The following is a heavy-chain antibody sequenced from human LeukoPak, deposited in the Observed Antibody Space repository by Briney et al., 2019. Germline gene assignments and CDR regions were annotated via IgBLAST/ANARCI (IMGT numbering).Heavy chain of an antibody. J-gene: IGHJ4*02. D-gene: IGHD4-17*01. CDR3: ARGQGTVTTH. Sequence: SETLSLTCAVDGGSFSGYYWSWIRQPPGKGLEWIGEINHRGRANYNPSLNSPVTISLDPSNTQFSLNLSSVTAADTAVYYCARGQGTVTTHWGQGTLVSVSS. V-gene: IGHV4-34*01. CDR1: GGSFSGYY. CDR2: INHRGRA.